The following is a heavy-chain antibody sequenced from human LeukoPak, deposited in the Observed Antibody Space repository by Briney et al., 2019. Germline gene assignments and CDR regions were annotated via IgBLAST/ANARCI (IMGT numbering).Heavy chain of an antibody. V-gene: IGHV1-69*13. Sequence: SVKVSCKASGGTFSSYAISWVRQAPGQGLEWMGGIIPIFGTANYAQKFQGRVTITADESTSTAYMELSSLRAEDTAVYYCAKLLYYYDSSRPYWGQGTLVTVSS. J-gene: IGHJ4*02. D-gene: IGHD3-22*01. CDR2: IIPIFGTA. CDR1: GGTFSSYA. CDR3: AKLLYYYDSSRPY.